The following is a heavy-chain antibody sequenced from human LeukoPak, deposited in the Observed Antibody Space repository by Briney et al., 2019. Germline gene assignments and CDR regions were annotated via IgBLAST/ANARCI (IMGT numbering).Heavy chain of an antibody. CDR1: GFTFSSYS. CDR3: ARELRFLEWLLFDP. CDR2: ISSSSSYI. Sequence: GGSLRLSRAASGFTFSSYSMNWVRQAPGKGLEWVSSISSSSSYIYYADSVKGRFTISRDNANNSLYLQMNSLRAEDTAVYYCARELRFLEWLLFDPWGQGTLVTVSS. V-gene: IGHV3-21*01. J-gene: IGHJ5*02. D-gene: IGHD3-3*01.